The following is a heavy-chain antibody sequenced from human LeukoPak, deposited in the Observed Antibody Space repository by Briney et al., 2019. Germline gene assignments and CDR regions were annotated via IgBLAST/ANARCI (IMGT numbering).Heavy chain of an antibody. CDR1: GGTFSNYA. J-gene: IGHJ4*02. D-gene: IGHD6-13*01. CDR2: FIPIFGTA. V-gene: IGHV1-69*06. Sequence: ASVKVSCKASGGTFSNYAISWLRQAPGQGLVWMGGFIPIFGTANYAQKFQGRVTITADKSTSTAYMELSSLRSEDTAVYYCARAHSSSWFFDYWGQGTLVTVSS. CDR3: ARAHSSSWFFDY.